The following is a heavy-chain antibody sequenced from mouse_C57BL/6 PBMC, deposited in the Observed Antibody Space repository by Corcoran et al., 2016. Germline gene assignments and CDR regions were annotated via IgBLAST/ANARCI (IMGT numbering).Heavy chain of an antibody. Sequence: VQLQESGPGLVKPSQSLSLACSVTGYSITSGYYWYWIRQFPGNKLEWMGYISYDGSNNYNPSLKNRISITHDTSKNQFFLKLNSVTTEDTATYYCARNSYYSNWFAYWGQGTLVTVSA. V-gene: IGHV3-6*01. J-gene: IGHJ3*01. CDR3: ARNSYYSNWFAY. CDR2: ISYDGSN. CDR1: GYSITSGYY. D-gene: IGHD2-5*01.